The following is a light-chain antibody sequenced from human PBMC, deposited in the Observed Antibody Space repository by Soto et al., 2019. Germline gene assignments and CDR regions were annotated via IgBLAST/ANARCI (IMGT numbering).Light chain of an antibody. Sequence: DIQMTQSPSSLSASVGDRVTITCRASLTIGDSLSWFQQKAGKPPTLLIYGASALQSGVPARFSGSGSGTDFTLIISNMQREDFATYYCLQTYNLPRTFGQGTKVDIK. V-gene: IGKV1-39*01. CDR3: LQTYNLPRT. CDR2: GAS. CDR1: LTIGDS. J-gene: IGKJ1*01.